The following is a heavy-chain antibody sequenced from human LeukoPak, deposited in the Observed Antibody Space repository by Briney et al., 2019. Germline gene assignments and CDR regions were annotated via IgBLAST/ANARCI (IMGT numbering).Heavy chain of an antibody. V-gene: IGHV1-69*04. CDR1: GYTFTGYY. Sequence: GASVKVSCKASGYTFTGYYMHWVRQAPGQGLEWMGRIIPILGIANYAQKFQGRVTITADKSTSTAYMELSSLRSEDTAVYYCARARVTMIVPDYWGQGTLVTVSS. CDR2: IIPILGIA. CDR3: ARARVTMIVPDY. D-gene: IGHD3-22*01. J-gene: IGHJ4*02.